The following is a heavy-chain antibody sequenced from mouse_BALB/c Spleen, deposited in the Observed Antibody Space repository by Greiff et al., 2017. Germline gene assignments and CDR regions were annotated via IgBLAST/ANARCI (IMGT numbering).Heavy chain of an antibody. CDR2: INPSSGYT. J-gene: IGHJ4*01. D-gene: IGHD2-10*02. CDR1: GYTFTSYT. Sequence: QVQLQQSAAELARPGASVKMSCKASGYTFTSYTMHWVKQRPGQGLAWIGYINPSSGYTEYNQKFKDKTTLTADKSSSTASMQLSSLTSEDSAFYYCARREYGNYDYAMDYWGQGTSVTVSS. V-gene: IGHV1-4*02. CDR3: ARREYGNYDYAMDY.